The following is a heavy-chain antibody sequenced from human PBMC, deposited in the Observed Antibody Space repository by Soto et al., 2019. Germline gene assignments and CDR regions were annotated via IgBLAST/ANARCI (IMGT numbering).Heavy chain of an antibody. Sequence: SETLSLTCTVSGSSINSSGYYWGWIRQPPGKGLEWIGGMFYGVSTYYNPSLKSRVTVSVDTSKNQFSLNLRSVTAADTAVYYCARLPSRHLVDYWGQGTLVTVSS. CDR2: MFYGVST. CDR3: ARLPSRHLVDY. J-gene: IGHJ4*02. V-gene: IGHV4-39*01. D-gene: IGHD3-3*02. CDR1: GSSINSSGYY.